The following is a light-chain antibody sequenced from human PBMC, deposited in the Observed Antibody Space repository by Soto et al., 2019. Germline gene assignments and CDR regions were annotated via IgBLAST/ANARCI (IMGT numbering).Light chain of an antibody. J-gene: IGKJ2*01. V-gene: IGKV3-20*01. CDR1: QSVSSSY. CDR3: QQYGSSPH. CDR2: GAS. Sequence: EIVLTQSPGTLSLSPGERATLSCRASQSVSSSYLAWYQQKPGQAPRLLIYGASSRATDIPDRFSGSGSGTDLTLNISRLEPEDFAVYYCQQYGSSPHFGQGTKLEIK.